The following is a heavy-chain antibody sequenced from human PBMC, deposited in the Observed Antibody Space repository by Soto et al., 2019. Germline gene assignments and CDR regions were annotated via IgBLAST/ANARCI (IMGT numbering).Heavy chain of an antibody. D-gene: IGHD1-7*01. V-gene: IGHV4-59*02. CDR1: GASVSSYY. J-gene: IGHJ5*02. CDR2: IYYIGAY. CDR3: ARTPETRYWLDP. Sequence: QVQLQQSGPGLVRPSETLSLSCSVSGASVSSYYWSWVRQPPGKGLEWIGYIYYIGAYNYNPSLKSRVTISVDTSKNQFSLKLTSVTAADTDVYYCARTPETRYWLDPWGQGTLVTVSS.